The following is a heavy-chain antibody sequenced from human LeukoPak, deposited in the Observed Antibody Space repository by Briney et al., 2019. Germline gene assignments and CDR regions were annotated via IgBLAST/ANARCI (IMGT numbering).Heavy chain of an antibody. Sequence: PGGSLRLSCVAAGFTVSSNYMSWAGQAPGKGLEWVSVIDNGGSTYYADSVKGRFTISRDNSKNTLYLQVNSLRAEDTAVYYCARDGSARSLANWGQGTLVSVSS. J-gene: IGHJ4*02. D-gene: IGHD6-6*01. CDR1: GFTVSSNY. CDR2: IDNGGST. V-gene: IGHV3-53*01. CDR3: ARDGSARSLAN.